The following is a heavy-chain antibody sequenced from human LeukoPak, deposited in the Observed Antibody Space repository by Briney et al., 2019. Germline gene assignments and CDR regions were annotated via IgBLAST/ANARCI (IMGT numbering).Heavy chain of an antibody. V-gene: IGHV1-2*06. CDR1: GYTFTGYY. D-gene: IGHD5-18*01. J-gene: IGHJ4*02. CDR2: INPNSGGT. CDR3: AREWIQPKAGFDY. Sequence: ASVKVSCKASGYTFTGYYMHWVRQAPGQGLEWMGRINPNSGGTNYAQKFQGRVTMTRDTSISTAYMELSRLRSDDTAVYYCAREWIQPKAGFDYWGQGTLVTVSS.